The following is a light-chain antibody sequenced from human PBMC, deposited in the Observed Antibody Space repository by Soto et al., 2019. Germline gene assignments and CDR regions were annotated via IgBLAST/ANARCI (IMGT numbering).Light chain of an antibody. CDR1: SSNFGSNT. J-gene: IGLJ2*01. V-gene: IGLV1-44*01. CDR3: AAWHDSLNGVI. CDR2: SNN. Sequence: QSVLTQPPSASGTPGQRVTISCSGSSSNFGSNTVNWFQQLPGTAPQLLIYSNNQRPSGVPDRCSGSTSGTSASLAISGLQSEDDADYFCAAWHDSLNGVIFGGGTKVTVL.